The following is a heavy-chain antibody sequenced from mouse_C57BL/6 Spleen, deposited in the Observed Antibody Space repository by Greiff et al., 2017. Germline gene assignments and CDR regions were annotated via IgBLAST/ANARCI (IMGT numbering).Heavy chain of an antibody. J-gene: IGHJ4*01. Sequence: QVQLQQPGAELVKPGASVKLSCKASGYTFTSYWMQWVKQRPGQGLEWIGEIDPSDSYTNYNQKFKGKATLTVDTSSSTAYMQLSSLTSEDSAVYYCARSITTDYYAKDYWGQGTSVTVSS. D-gene: IGHD1-1*01. CDR2: IDPSDSYT. CDR1: GYTFTSYW. V-gene: IGHV1-50*01. CDR3: ARSITTDYYAKDY.